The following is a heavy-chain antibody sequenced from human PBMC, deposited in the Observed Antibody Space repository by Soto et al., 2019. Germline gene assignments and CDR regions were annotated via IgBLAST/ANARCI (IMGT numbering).Heavy chain of an antibody. V-gene: IGHV3-21*01. CDR2: ISGSSGFI. D-gene: IGHD3-10*01. CDR3: ARHGKPGVGEWYLDF. J-gene: IGHJ4*02. Sequence: EVQLVESGGGLVKPAGSLRLSCAASGFTFSGYTMNWVRQAPGKGLEWVSSISGSSGFIYYTDSVKGRFTISRDNARNALYLAMNSLRAEDTPVYYCARHGKPGVGEWYLDFWGQGALVTVSS. CDR1: GFTFSGYT.